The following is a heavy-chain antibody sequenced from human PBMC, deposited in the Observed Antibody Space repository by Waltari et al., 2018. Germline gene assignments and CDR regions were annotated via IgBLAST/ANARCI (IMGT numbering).Heavy chain of an antibody. V-gene: IGHV4-38-2*01. Sequence: QVQLQESGPGLVKPSETLSLTCAVPGYSISSGYSWGWIRQPPGKGLEWIGSIYHSGSTYYNPSLKSRVTISVDTSKNQFSLKLSSVTAADTAVYYCASHFRTFFDYWGQGTLVTVSS. CDR2: IYHSGST. CDR1: GYSISSGYS. J-gene: IGHJ4*02. D-gene: IGHD1-1*01. CDR3: ASHFRTFFDY.